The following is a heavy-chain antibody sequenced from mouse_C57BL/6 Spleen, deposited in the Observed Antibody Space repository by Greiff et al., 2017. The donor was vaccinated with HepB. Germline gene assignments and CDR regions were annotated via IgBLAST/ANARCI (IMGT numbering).Heavy chain of an antibody. J-gene: IGHJ2*01. CDR1: GFTFSSYG. CDR2: ISSGGSYT. Sequence: EVKLVESGGHLVKPGGSLKLSCAASGFTFSSYGMSWVRQTPDKRLEWVATISSGGSYTYYPDSVKGRFTISRDNAKNTLYLQMSSLKSEDTAMYYCARRGTVVAFDYWGQGTTLTVSS. CDR3: ARRGTVVAFDY. V-gene: IGHV5-6*02. D-gene: IGHD1-1*01.